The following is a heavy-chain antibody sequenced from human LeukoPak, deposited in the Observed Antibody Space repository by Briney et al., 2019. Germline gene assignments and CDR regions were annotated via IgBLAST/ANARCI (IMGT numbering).Heavy chain of an antibody. CDR1: GGSISSYY. Sequence: SETLSLTCTVSGGSISSYYWSWIRQPPGKGLEWIGYIYYSGSTNYNPSLKSRVTISVDTSKNQFSLKLSSVTAADTAVYYCATPLGDYYDSSGSQLDIWGQGTMVTVSS. CDR2: IYYSGST. CDR3: ATPLGDYYDSSGSQLDI. J-gene: IGHJ3*02. V-gene: IGHV4-59*12. D-gene: IGHD3-22*01.